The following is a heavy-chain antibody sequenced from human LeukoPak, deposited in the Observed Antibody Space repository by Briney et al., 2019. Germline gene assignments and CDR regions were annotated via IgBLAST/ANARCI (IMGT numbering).Heavy chain of an antibody. CDR3: ARGNFYDNKGYSPELRY. CDR1: VYTFTSYF. J-gene: IGHJ4*02. V-gene: IGHV1-2*02. Sequence: ASVQVSCKTSVYTFTSYFIHWLRQAPGQRFEWVGWSDPKSGATKYEHFQGRVTMTRDTSISTAYMELSRLTSDDTAVYCCARGNFYDNKGYSPELRYWGQGTLVTVSS. CDR2: SDPKSGAT. D-gene: IGHD3-10*01.